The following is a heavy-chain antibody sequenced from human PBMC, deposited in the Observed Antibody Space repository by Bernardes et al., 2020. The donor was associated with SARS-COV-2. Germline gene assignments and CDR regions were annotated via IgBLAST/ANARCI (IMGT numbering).Heavy chain of an antibody. D-gene: IGHD3-9*01. CDR3: TTADWLLDPYFDY. CDR2: IKSKTDGGTT. V-gene: IGHV3-15*01. CDR1: GFTFSNAR. J-gene: IGHJ4*02. Sequence: GGSLRLSCAASGFTFSNARMSWVRQAPGKGLEWVGRIKSKTDGGTTDSAAPVKGRFTISTNDSKNTLYLQMNSLKTEDTAVYYCTTADWLLDPYFDYWGQGTLVTVSS.